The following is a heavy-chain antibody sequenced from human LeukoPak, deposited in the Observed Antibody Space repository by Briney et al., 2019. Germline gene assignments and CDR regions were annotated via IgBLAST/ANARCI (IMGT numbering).Heavy chain of an antibody. D-gene: IGHD7-27*01. CDR3: ASSGNWGMDYFDY. CDR1: GDSVSSNSAA. J-gene: IGHJ4*02. Sequence: SQTLSLTCAISGDSVSSNSAAWSWIRQSPSRGLEWLGRTYYRSKWYNDYAVSVKSRITINPDTSKNQFSLQLNSVTPEDTAVYYCASSGNWGMDYFDYWGQGTLVTVSS. CDR2: TYYRSKWYN. V-gene: IGHV6-1*01.